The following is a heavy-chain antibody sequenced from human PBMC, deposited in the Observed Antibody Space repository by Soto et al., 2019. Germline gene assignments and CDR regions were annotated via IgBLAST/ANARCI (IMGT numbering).Heavy chain of an antibody. CDR2: INPSGGST. CDR3: ARGAAAGDHKYNCFDP. D-gene: IGHD6-13*01. CDR1: GYTYTTYY. V-gene: IGHV1-46*01. J-gene: IGHJ5*02. Sequence: ASVKVSCKASGYTYTTYYMHWVRQAPGQGLEWMGTINPSGGSTTYAQMFQGRVTVTRDTSTSLVYMELSSLRSEDTAVYYCARGAAAGDHKYNCFDPWGQGTLVTVSS.